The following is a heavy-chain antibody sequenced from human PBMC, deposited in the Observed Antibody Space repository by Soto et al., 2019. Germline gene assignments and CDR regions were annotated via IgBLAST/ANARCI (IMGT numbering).Heavy chain of an antibody. D-gene: IGHD1-20*01. CDR1: GGTFGSHT. CDR2: IIPVFNAA. J-gene: IGHJ4*02. V-gene: IGHV1-69*06. Sequence: QVQLVQSGAEVKKPGSSVRVSCKVSGGTFGSHTFTWVRQAPGQGLEWMGEIIPVFNAANYAKRFQDRVTITDDRSAPTVYLELSRLTSADTATYYCARIATLTYNNTRGTHLDFWGQGTLVIVSS. CDR3: ARIATLTYNNTRGTHLDF.